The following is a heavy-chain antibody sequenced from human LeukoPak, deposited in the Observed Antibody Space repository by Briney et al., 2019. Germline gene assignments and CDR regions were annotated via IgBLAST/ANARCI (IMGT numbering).Heavy chain of an antibody. J-gene: IGHJ4*02. D-gene: IGHD3-16*01. CDR2: MGIVGDT. CDR1: GFTLSNYD. CDR3: VRSQGGNAEFGY. Sequence: GGSLRLSCAASGFTLSNYDMHWVRQAPGKGLEWVSRMGIVGDTYYSGSVKGRFTVSRENAKNSLNLQMNSLRAGDTALYYCVRSQGGNAEFGYWGQGTLVTVSS. V-gene: IGHV3-13*01.